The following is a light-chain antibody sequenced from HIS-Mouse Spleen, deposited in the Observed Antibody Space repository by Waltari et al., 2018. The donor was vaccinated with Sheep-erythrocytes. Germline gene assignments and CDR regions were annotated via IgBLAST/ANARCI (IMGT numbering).Light chain of an antibody. CDR3: YSTDSSGNHWV. CDR1: ALPKKY. V-gene: IGLV3-10*01. CDR2: EDS. J-gene: IGLJ3*02. Sequence: SYELTQPPSVSVSPGQTARITCSGDALPKKYAYWYQTKSGQAPVLVIYEDSKRPSGVPERFSGSTSGTMATWTISGAQVEDEADYYCYSTDSSGNHWVFGGGTKLTVL.